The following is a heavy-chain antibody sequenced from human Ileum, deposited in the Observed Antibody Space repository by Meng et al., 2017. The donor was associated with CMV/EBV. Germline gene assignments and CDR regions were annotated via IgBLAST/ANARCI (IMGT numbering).Heavy chain of an antibody. J-gene: IGHJ4*02. D-gene: IGHD3-10*01. CDR2: ISYDESDE. CDR1: GFTSSRYS. Sequence: LSCADSGFTSSRYSMHWVRQAQGKGMEWIAHISYDESDEYYADSVKGRFTISRDNFKNTLSMQMNSLRAEDTAVYYCARDIYGSGDYWGQGTLVTVSS. CDR3: ARDIYGSGDY. V-gene: IGHV3-30*04.